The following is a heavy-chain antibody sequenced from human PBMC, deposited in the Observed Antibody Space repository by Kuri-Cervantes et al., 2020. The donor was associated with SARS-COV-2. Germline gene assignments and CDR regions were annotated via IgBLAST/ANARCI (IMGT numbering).Heavy chain of an antibody. V-gene: IGHV4-34*01. D-gene: IGHD5-12*01. Sequence: SQTLSLTCAVYGGSFSGYYWSWIRQPPGKGLEWIGEINHSGRTNYNPSLKSRVTISVDTSKNQFSLKLSSVTAADTAVYYCARGGYSGYEGWFDPWGQGTLVTVSS. CDR3: ARGGYSGYEGWFDP. J-gene: IGHJ5*02. CDR2: INHSGRT. CDR1: GGSFSGYY.